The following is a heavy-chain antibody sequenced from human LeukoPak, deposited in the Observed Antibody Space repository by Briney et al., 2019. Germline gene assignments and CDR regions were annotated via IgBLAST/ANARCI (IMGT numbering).Heavy chain of an antibody. CDR3: AKEFYSSPYFDY. CDR2: ISYDGSNK. J-gene: IGHJ4*02. CDR1: GFTFSSYV. Sequence: GRSLRLSCAASGFTFSSYVMHWVRQAPGKGLEWVAVISYDGSNKYYADSVKGRFTISRGNSKNTLYLQMNSLRAEDTAVYYCAKEFYSSPYFDYWGQGTLVTVSS. D-gene: IGHD6-13*01. V-gene: IGHV3-30*18.